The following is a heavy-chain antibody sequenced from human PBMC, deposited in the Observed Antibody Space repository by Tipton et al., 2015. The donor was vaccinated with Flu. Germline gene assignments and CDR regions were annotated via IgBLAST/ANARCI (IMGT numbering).Heavy chain of an antibody. CDR2: ISGSGGNT. Sequence: SLRLSCAASGFTFSSYAMTWVRQTPGKGLEWVSAISGSGGNTYYADSVKGRFTISRDNPKNTLYLQMNYLRAEDTAVYYCAKDVTVAARGRFAPWGQGTLVPVSS. CDR1: GFTFSSYA. CDR3: AKDVTVAARGRFAP. D-gene: IGHD6-13*01. J-gene: IGHJ5*02. V-gene: IGHV3-23*01.